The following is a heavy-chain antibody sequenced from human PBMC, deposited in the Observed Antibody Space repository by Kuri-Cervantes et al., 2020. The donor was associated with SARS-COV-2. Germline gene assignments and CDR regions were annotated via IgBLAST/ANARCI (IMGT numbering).Heavy chain of an antibody. Sequence: GSLRLSCAVYGGSFSDYYWSWVRQPPGKGLEWIGEIHHSGITNYNPSLKSRVTILVDTSKHQISLILSSVPAADTAVYYCARGYDSSVYLISGMDVWGQGTTVTVSS. CDR3: ARGYDSSVYLISGMDV. CDR2: IHHSGIT. J-gene: IGHJ6*02. CDR1: GGSFSDYY. D-gene: IGHD3-22*01. V-gene: IGHV4-34*01.